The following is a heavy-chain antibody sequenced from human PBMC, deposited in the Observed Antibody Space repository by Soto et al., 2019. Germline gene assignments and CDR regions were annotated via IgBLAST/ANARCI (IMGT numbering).Heavy chain of an antibody. D-gene: IGHD1-26*01. CDR1: GFTFSTYA. CDR2: ISYDVSNT. V-gene: IGHV3-30-3*01. Sequence: PGGALRLSCAVSGFTFSTYAMHCVRQAPGKGLEWVAVISYDVSNTYYADSVKGRFTISRDNMLYLQMDSLRAEDTAVYYCARDQGRGITGQLDYRGQGILVTVS. CDR3: ARDQGRGITGQLDY. J-gene: IGHJ4*02.